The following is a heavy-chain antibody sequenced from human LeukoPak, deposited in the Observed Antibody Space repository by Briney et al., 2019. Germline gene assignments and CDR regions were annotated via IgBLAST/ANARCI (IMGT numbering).Heavy chain of an antibody. CDR2: IYYSGST. J-gene: IGHJ3*02. Sequence: SETLSLTCTVSGGSISSSSYYWGWIRQPPGKGLEWIGYIYYSGSTNYNPSLKSRVTISVDTSKNQFSLKLSSVTAADTAVYYCASGTGEYDAFDIWGQGTMVTVSS. V-gene: IGHV4-61*05. CDR1: GGSISSSSYY. D-gene: IGHD7-27*01. CDR3: ASGTGEYDAFDI.